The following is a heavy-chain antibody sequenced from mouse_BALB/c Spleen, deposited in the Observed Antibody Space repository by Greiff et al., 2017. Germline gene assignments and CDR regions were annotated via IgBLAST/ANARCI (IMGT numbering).Heavy chain of an antibody. Sequence: VQLQQSGAELVKPGASVKLSCKASGYTFTSYYMYWVKQRPGQGLEWIGEINPSNGGTNFNEKFKSKATLTVDKSSSTAYMQLSSLTSEDSAVYYCTRSNWDNGGYFDYWGQGTTLTVSS. V-gene: IGHV1S81*02. J-gene: IGHJ2*01. CDR1: GYTFTSYY. CDR2: INPSNGGT. CDR3: TRSNWDNGGYFDY. D-gene: IGHD4-1*01.